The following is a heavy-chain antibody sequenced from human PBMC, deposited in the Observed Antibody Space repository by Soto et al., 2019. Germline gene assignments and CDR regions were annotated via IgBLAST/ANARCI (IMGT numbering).Heavy chain of an antibody. Sequence: QVQLLQSGGEVKKPGASVKVSCNSSDHTFTYYGINWVRRAPGQGLEWMGWISGYNGNTKYAQKFQESVTMSADTSTRTAYMEMRSLTPDDTDVYFGAATGGHYFGLDVWGQGTTVTVPS. J-gene: IGHJ6*02. CDR1: DHTFTYYG. CDR3: AATGGHYFGLDV. D-gene: IGHD2-8*02. V-gene: IGHV1-18*01. CDR2: ISGYNGNT.